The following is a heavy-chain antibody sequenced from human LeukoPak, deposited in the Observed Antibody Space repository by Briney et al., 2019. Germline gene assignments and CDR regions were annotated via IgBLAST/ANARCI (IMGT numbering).Heavy chain of an antibody. D-gene: IGHD3-10*01. J-gene: IGHJ4*02. CDR3: ARVGSAYYYGSGSYYKPVGGNYYFDY. CDR2: VNHSGST. Sequence: PSETLSLTCAVYGGSFSGYYWSWIRQPPGKGLEWIGEVNHSGSTNYNPSLKSRVTISVDTSKNQFSLKLSSVTAADTAVYYCARVGSAYYYGSGSYYKPVGGNYYFDYWGQGTLVTVSS. CDR1: GGSFSGYY. V-gene: IGHV4-34*01.